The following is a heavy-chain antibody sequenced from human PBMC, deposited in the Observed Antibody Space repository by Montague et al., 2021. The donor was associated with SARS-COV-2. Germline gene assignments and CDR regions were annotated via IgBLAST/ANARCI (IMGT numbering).Heavy chain of an antibody. D-gene: IGHD1-26*01. J-gene: IGHJ3*01. CDR3: ARGAVYDAFDV. CDR1: EFTFNNYS. CDR2: IYVCGTSI. Sequence: SLRLSCAVSEFTFNNYSMSLVRQAPGRGLEWVSFIYVCGTSIYYSDSVNGRFTISRDDSENTLYLQISSLRAEDTAVYYCARGAVYDAFDVWGQGTMVTVSS. V-gene: IGHV3-23*03.